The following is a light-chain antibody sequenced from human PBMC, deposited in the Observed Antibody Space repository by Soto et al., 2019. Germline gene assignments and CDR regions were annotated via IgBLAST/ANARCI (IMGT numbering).Light chain of an antibody. V-gene: IGKV3-20*01. CDR1: QTVTSNY. CDR2: GAS. J-gene: IGKJ3*01. CDR3: HQYGRSPIYA. Sequence: EILLTQSPDTLSLSPGATAILSCRASQTVTSNYLAWFQQKPGQAPRLLIYGASSRATGIPDRFSGSGSGTDFSLTISRLEPEDFAVYYCHQYGRSPIYAFGPGTKVDFE.